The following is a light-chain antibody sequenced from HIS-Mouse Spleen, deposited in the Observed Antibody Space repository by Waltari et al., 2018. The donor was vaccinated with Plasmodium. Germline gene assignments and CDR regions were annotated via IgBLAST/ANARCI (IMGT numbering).Light chain of an antibody. CDR2: EGS. CDR1: RQCFRRYNL. V-gene: IGLV2-23*03. Sequence: QSALTQPAPASGSPGQSTPTPCPATRQCFRRYNLVSWYQQHPGKAPKLMIYEGSNRPSGVSNRFSGSKSGNTASLTISGLQAEDEADYYCCSYAGSSTFVVFGGGTKLTVL. J-gene: IGLJ2*01. CDR3: CSYAGSSTFVV.